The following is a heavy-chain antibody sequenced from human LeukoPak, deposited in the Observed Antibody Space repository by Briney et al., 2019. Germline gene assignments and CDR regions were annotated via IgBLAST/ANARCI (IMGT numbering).Heavy chain of an antibody. V-gene: IGHV3-30*02. CDR1: GFTFSSYG. Sequence: GGSLRLSCAASGFTFSSYGMHWVRQAPGKGLEWVAFIRYDGSNKYYADSVKGRFTISRDNSKNTLYLQMNSLRAEDTAVYYCARDKKGRITIFGVVGGFDSWGQGTLVTVSS. CDR3: ARDKKGRITIFGVVGGFDS. D-gene: IGHD3-3*01. CDR2: IRYDGSNK. J-gene: IGHJ4*02.